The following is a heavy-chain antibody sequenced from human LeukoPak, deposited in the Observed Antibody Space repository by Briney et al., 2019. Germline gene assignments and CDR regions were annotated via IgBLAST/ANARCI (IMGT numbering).Heavy chain of an antibody. V-gene: IGHV3-30*04. CDR2: ISYDGSNK. CDR1: GFTFSSYA. J-gene: IGHJ4*02. Sequence: GRSLRLSCAASGFTFSSYAMHWVRQAPGKGLEWVAVISYDGSNKYYADSVKGRFTISRDNSKNTLYLQMNSLRAEETAVYYCASLGDWSADYWGQGTLVTVSS. D-gene: IGHD3-9*01. CDR3: ASLGDWSADY.